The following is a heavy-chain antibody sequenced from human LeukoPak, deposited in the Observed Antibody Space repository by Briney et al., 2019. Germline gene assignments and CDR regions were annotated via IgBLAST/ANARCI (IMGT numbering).Heavy chain of an antibody. CDR2: ISSSSSTI. V-gene: IGHV3-48*04. CDR3: ARPLVVRGVGASRALDY. Sequence: GGSLRLSCAASGFTFSSYSMNWVRQAPGKGLEWVSYISSSSSTIYYADSVKGRFTISRDNAKNSLYLQMNSLRAEDTAVYYCARPLVVRGVGASRALDYWGQGTLVTVSS. CDR1: GFTFSSYS. D-gene: IGHD3-10*01. J-gene: IGHJ4*02.